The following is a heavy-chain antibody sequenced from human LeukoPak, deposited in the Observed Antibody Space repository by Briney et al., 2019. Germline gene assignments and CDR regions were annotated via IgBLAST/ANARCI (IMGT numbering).Heavy chain of an antibody. V-gene: IGHV3-15*01. J-gene: IGHJ4*02. CDR3: TTSTSFTMIVDY. CDR1: GFTFSSYS. Sequence: PGGSLRLSCAASGFTFSSYSMNWVRQAPGKGLEWVGRIKSKTDGGTTDYAAPVKGRFTISRDDSKNTLYLQMNSLKTEDTAVYYCTTSTSFTMIVDYWGQGTLVTVSS. D-gene: IGHD3-22*01. CDR2: IKSKTDGGTT.